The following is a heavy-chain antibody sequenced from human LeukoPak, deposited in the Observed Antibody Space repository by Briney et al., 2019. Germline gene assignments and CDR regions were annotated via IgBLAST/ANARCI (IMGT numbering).Heavy chain of an antibody. V-gene: IGHV3-23*01. Sequence: GGSLRLSCTASGLAFSSYALAWVRQAPGKGLEGVAAIGSDYDRVHEDSVKGRFTISRDNSKSTLYLQMDNLRAEDTAVYFCATSARVATIYFDSWGQGALVTVSS. CDR2: IGSDYDR. CDR1: GLAFSSYA. J-gene: IGHJ4*02. CDR3: ATSARVATIYFDS. D-gene: IGHD5-12*01.